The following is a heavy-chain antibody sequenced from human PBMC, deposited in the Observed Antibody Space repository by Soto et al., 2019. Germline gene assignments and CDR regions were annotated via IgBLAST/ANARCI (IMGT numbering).Heavy chain of an antibody. CDR3: ARPAVEDSGFCSGGSCYSFYYGMDV. J-gene: IGHJ6*02. D-gene: IGHD2-15*01. CDR1: GGTFSSYA. V-gene: IGHV1-69*13. Sequence: SVKVSCKASGGTFSSYAISWVRQAPGQGLEWMGGIIPIFGTANYAQKFQGRVTITADESTSTAYMELSSLRSEDTAVYYCARPAVEDSGFCSGGSCYSFYYGMDVWGQGTTVTVSS. CDR2: IIPIFGTA.